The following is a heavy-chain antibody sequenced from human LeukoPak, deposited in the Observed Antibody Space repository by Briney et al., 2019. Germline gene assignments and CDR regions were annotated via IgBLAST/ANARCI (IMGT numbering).Heavy chain of an antibody. CDR2: INPSVGTT. V-gene: IGHV1-46*01. J-gene: IGHJ4*02. CDR1: GYTFTKYY. Sequence: GASVKVSCKASGYTFTKYYIHWVRQAPGQGLEWMGIINPSVGTTSYTQNFQGRVTMTRDMSTSTVYMELSGLKSKDTAMYYCARDSDPDSSSWFDYWGQGTLVTVSS. CDR3: ARDSDPDSSSWFDY. D-gene: IGHD6-13*01.